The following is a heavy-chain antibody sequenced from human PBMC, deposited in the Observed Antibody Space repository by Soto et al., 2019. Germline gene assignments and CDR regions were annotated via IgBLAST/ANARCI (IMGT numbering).Heavy chain of an antibody. D-gene: IGHD3-16*01. Sequence: QVQLVQSGDEVKKPGASVKVSCKDSGYIFVNYCIAWVRQAPGQGLEWMGWISPYTGNTHSATKIQGRLTMTTDTSTSTAYMDLGSLTSDDTAVYYCVMVDNYVTPTPQDVWGQGTTVTVSS. CDR2: ISPYTGNT. CDR3: VMVDNYVTPTPQDV. J-gene: IGHJ6*02. CDR1: GYIFVNYC. V-gene: IGHV1-18*01.